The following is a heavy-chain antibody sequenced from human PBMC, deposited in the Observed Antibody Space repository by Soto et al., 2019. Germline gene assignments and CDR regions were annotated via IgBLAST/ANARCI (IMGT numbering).Heavy chain of an antibody. CDR2: ISAYNGNT. D-gene: IGHD3-3*01. Sequence: ASVKVSCKASGYTFTSXGISWVRQAPGQGLEWMGLISAYNGNTNYAQKLQGRVTMTTDTSTSTAYMELRSLRSDDTAVYYCARGHHSTYYEFWSGYLEFDYWG. J-gene: IGHJ4*01. CDR1: GYTFTSXG. V-gene: IGHV1-18*01. CDR3: ARGHHSTYYEFWSGYLEFDY.